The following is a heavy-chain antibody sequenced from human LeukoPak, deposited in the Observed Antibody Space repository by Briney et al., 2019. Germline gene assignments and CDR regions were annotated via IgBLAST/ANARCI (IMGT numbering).Heavy chain of an antibody. J-gene: IGHJ3*02. Sequence: ASVKVSCKASGYTFTSYDINWVRQAIGQGLEWMGWINPNSGNTGYAQKFQGRVTMTRNTSISTAYMELSSLRSEDTAVYYCARFRGDGYQGDAFDIWGQGTMVTVSS. V-gene: IGHV1-8*01. CDR3: ARFRGDGYQGDAFDI. CDR1: GYTFTSYD. CDR2: INPNSGNT. D-gene: IGHD5-24*01.